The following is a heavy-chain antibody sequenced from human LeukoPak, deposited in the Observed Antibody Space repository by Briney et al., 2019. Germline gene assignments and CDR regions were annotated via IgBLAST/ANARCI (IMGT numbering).Heavy chain of an antibody. V-gene: IGHV1-18*01. Sequence: ASVKVSCKASGYIVNKYGINCVRQAPGQGLEWVGWINTYNGDANYAKKFQGRVTLTTDTSTTTAYMELRSLRSDDTAVYYCARDTHVDGYNWWSSYYWGQGSLVTVSS. CDR2: INTYNGDA. CDR1: GYIVNKYG. D-gene: IGHD5-24*01. J-gene: IGHJ4*02. CDR3: ARDTHVDGYNWWSSYY.